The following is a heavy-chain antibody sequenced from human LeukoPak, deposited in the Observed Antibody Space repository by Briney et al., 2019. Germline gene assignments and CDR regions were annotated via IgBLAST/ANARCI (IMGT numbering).Heavy chain of an antibody. CDR3: VGSFLGY. V-gene: IGHV3-15*01. CDR1: GFTFSNAW. CDR2: INRNSDGGTT. J-gene: IGHJ4*02. Sequence: GGSLRLSCVVSGFTFSNAWMTWVRQAPGKGLEWVGHINRNSDGGTTKYTAPVKGRFTISRGDSQNTLYLQMNSLKTEDTAVYYCVGSFLGYWGQGTLVTVSS. D-gene: IGHD3-10*01.